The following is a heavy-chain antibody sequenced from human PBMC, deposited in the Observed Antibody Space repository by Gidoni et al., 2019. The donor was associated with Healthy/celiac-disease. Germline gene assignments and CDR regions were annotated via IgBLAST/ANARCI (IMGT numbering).Heavy chain of an antibody. CDR1: GFTFSSYG. D-gene: IGHD1-26*01. Sequence: QVQLVESGGGVVQPGRSLSLSCEASGFTFSSYGMHWVRQAPGKGLEWVAVIWYDGSNKYYADSVKGRFTISRDNSKNTLYLQMNSLRAEDTAVYYCARDRELVGARAFDYWGQGTLVTVSS. CDR2: IWYDGSNK. J-gene: IGHJ4*02. V-gene: IGHV3-33*01. CDR3: ARDRELVGARAFDY.